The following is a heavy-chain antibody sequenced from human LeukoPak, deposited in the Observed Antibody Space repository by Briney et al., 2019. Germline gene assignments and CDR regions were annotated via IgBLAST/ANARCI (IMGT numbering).Heavy chain of an antibody. V-gene: IGHV4-59*01. CDR3: ARLGRGSNWPTNGMDV. D-gene: IGHD6-13*01. J-gene: IGHJ6*02. CDR1: GGSISSYY. CDR2: IYYSGNT. Sequence: PSETLSLTCTVSGGSISSYYWSWIRQPPGKGLEWIGYIYYSGNTNYNPSLKSRVTISVDRSKNQFPLNLSSVTAADTAVYYCARLGRGSNWPTNGMDVWGQGTTVTVSS.